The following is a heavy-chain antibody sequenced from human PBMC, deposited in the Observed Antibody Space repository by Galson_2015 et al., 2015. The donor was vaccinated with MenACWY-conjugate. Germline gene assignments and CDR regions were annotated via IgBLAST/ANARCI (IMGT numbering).Heavy chain of an antibody. Sequence: SLRLSCAASGFTFSSYAMSWVRQAPGKGLEWVSAISAGGGSTNYADSVKGRFTISRDNSKIMLYVQMNSLRAEDTAIYYCAKIGSTKATYYFDYWGQATLVTVSS. D-gene: IGHD5-24*01. CDR2: ISAGGGST. CDR3: AKIGSTKATYYFDY. CDR1: GFTFSSYA. V-gene: IGHV3-23*01. J-gene: IGHJ4*02.